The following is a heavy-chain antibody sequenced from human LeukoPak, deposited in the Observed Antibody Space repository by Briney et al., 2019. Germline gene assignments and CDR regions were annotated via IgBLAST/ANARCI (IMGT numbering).Heavy chain of an antibody. V-gene: IGHV4-61*02. CDR2: INTSGT. CDR1: GASITSGLYY. Sequence: SQTPSLTCTVSGASITSGLYYWNWIRQPAGKGLEWIGRINTSGTNYNPSLKSRVTISVDSSRNQFSLRLRSVTAADTAVYYCARDGLNNGFDIWGQGTMVTVSS. CDR3: ARDGLNNGFDI. D-gene: IGHD4/OR15-4a*01. J-gene: IGHJ3*02.